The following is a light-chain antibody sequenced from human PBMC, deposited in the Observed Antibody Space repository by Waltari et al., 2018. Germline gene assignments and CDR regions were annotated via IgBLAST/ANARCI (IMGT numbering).Light chain of an antibody. J-gene: IGKJ5*01. CDR2: GAS. Sequence: EIVLTQSPGTLSLSPGERATLSCRASQSVSSSHLAWYQQKPGQAPRLLIYGASSRATGLPDRFSGSGSGTDFTLTISRLEPEDFAVYYCQQYGSSRGITFGQGTRLEIK. CDR3: QQYGSSRGIT. V-gene: IGKV3-20*01. CDR1: QSVSSSH.